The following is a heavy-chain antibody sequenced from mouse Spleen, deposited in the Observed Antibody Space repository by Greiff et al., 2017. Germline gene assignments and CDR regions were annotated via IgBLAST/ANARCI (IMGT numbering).Heavy chain of an antibody. CDR2: ILPGGGST. CDR1: GYTFTGYW. D-gene: IGHD3-3*01. CDR3: ARSGDPIAWFAY. V-gene: IGHV1-9*01. J-gene: IGHJ3*01. Sequence: QVQLQQSGAELMKPGASVKLSCKATGYTFTGYWIEWVKQRPGHGLEWIGEILPGGGSTNYNEKFKGKATFTADTSSNTAYMQLSSLTTEDSAIYYCARSGDPIAWFAYWGQGTLVTVSA.